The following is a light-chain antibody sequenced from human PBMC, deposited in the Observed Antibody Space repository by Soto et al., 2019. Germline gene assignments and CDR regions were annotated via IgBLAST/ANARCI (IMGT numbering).Light chain of an antibody. CDR1: QSVTNNY. CDR2: AAS. CDR3: QQYGSSFT. J-gene: IGKJ3*01. Sequence: EIVLTQSPGTLSLSPGERATLSCRASQSVTNNYLAWYRQKPGQAPRLLIYAASNRAAGTPDRFSGSGSGTDFTLTISRLEPEDFAVYYCQQYGSSFTFGPGTKVDIK. V-gene: IGKV3-20*01.